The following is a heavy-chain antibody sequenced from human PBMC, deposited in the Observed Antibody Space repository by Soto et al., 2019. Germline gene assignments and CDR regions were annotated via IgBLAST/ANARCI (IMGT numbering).Heavy chain of an antibody. J-gene: IGHJ4*02. CDR1: GGTSTRYA. V-gene: IGHV1-69*06. Sequence: QERLVQSGDEVRKPGSSVKVSCKVTGGTSTRYAINWVQQAPGQGLERMGGIVPMFGTSKYAQKFQGRVTITADTSTNIAYMEFRILRSEDTGVYYCNRGSEYDFWSGYLWGQGTLVSVSS. D-gene: IGHD3-3*01. CDR2: IVPMFGTS. CDR3: NRGSEYDFWSGYL.